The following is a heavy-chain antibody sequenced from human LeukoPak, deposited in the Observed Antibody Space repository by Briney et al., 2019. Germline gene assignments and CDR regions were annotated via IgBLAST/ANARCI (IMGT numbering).Heavy chain of an antibody. D-gene: IGHD2-2*01. Sequence: SETLSLTCTVSGDSISSGDYYWTWIRQPPGKGLEWIGYIYYSGSTNYNPSLKSRVTMSVDTSKNQFSLKLSSVTAADTAVYYCARDQKYCSSTSCSHYYYYYYMDVWGQGTTVTVSS. CDR3: ARDQKYCSSTSCSHYYYYYYMDV. J-gene: IGHJ6*03. CDR1: GDSISSGDYY. V-gene: IGHV4-61*08. CDR2: IYYSGST.